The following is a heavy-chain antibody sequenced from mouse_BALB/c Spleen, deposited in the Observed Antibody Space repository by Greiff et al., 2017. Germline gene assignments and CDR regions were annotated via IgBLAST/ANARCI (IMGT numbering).Heavy chain of an antibody. CDR3: ARFPNSLLRSFAY. V-gene: IGHV1-82*01. Sequence: VKLMESGPELVKPGASVKISCKASGYAFSSSWMNWVKQRPGQGLEWIGRIYPGDGDTNYNGKFKGKATLTADKSSSTAYMQLSSLTSVDSAVYFCARFPNSLLRSFAYWGQGTLVTVSA. CDR1: GYAFSSSW. CDR2: IYPGDGDT. J-gene: IGHJ3*01. D-gene: IGHD1-2*01.